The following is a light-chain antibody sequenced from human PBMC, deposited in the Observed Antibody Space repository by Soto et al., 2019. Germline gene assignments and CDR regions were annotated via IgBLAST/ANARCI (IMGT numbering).Light chain of an antibody. J-gene: IGKJ1*01. CDR2: GAS. CDR1: QSVSSSY. V-gene: IGKV3-20*01. Sequence: EVVLTRSPGTLSLSPGERATLSCRASQSVSSSYLAWYQQKPGQAPRLLIHGASSRATGIPDRFSGSGSGTDFTLTISRLEPEDFAVYYCHQYGSSPKTFGQGTKVDIK. CDR3: HQYGSSPKT.